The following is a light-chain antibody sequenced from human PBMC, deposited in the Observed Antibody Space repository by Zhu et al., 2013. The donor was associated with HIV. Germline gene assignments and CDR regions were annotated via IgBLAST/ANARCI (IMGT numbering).Light chain of an antibody. Sequence: EIVMTQSPATLSVSPGERVTLACRASQSVGSKLAWYQQKPGQAPRLLIYSTSTRATGIPARFSGSGSGTEFTLTISSLQSEDVGVYYCQQYDNWPPYTFGQGTKLEI. V-gene: IGKV3-15*01. CDR1: QSVGSK. CDR2: STS. CDR3: QQYDNWPPYT. J-gene: IGKJ2*01.